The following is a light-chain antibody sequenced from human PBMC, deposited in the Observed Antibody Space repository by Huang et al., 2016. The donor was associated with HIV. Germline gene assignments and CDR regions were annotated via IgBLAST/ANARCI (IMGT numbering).Light chain of an antibody. Sequence: EIVLTQSPVPLSMSPRQRATLSCRASQNINTYLAWYQQKPGQAPRLLIYDASNMATGIPARFSGSGSGTDFTLTISSLEPEDFVVYFCQQRSSWPLTFGGGTTIEIK. V-gene: IGKV3-11*01. CDR1: QNINTY. CDR2: DAS. CDR3: QQRSSWPLT. J-gene: IGKJ4*01.